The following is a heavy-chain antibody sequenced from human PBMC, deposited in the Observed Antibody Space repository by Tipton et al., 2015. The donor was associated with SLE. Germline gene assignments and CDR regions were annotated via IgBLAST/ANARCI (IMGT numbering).Heavy chain of an antibody. V-gene: IGHV3-64*01. CDR2: INDNGGNT. CDR1: GFTFSNYA. Sequence: SLRLSCVASGFTFSNYAMHWVRLAPGKGLEYVSGINDNGGNTNYAKSVEGRFTISRDNSRNTVYLQMGSLRAEDMAVYYCVKRTTWYCFGSWGQGALVTVSS. CDR3: VKRTTWYCFGS. J-gene: IGHJ4*02. D-gene: IGHD6-13*01.